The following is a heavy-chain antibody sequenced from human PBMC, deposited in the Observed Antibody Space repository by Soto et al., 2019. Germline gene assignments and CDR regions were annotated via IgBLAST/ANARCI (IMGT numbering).Heavy chain of an antibody. CDR2: ISSSSSYI. CDR3: ARDMVRGVMSGMDV. Sequence: EVQLVESGGGLVKPGGSLRLSCAASGFTFSSYSMNWVRQAPGKGLEWVSSISSSSSYIYYADSVKGRFTISRDNAKNSLYLQMNSLRAEDTAVYYWARDMVRGVMSGMDVWGQGTTVTVSS. CDR1: GFTFSSYS. D-gene: IGHD3-10*01. V-gene: IGHV3-21*01. J-gene: IGHJ6*02.